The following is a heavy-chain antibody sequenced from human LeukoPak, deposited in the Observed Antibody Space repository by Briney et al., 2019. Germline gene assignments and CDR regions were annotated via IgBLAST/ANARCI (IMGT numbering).Heavy chain of an antibody. CDR3: ARDFAVKQWLDSGPYDAFDI. V-gene: IGHV1-46*01. D-gene: IGHD6-19*01. Sequence: ASVKVSCKASGYTFTSYYMRWVRQAPGQGLEWMGIINSSGGSTSYAQKFQGRVTITRDTSTSTVYMELSSLRSEDTAVYYCARDFAVKQWLDSGPYDAFDIWGQGTMVTVSS. CDR1: GYTFTSYY. CDR2: INSSGGST. J-gene: IGHJ3*02.